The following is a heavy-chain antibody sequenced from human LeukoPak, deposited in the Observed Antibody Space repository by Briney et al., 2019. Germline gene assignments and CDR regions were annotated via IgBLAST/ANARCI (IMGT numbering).Heavy chain of an antibody. D-gene: IGHD5-18*01. J-gene: IGHJ4*02. V-gene: IGHV1-46*01. Sequence: ASVKVSCKASGYTFSSYYMHWVRQAPGQGLEWVGLINPTGDSTNYAQNFRGRVTMTRDTSTSTVYMDLSSLRSEDTAVYYCARGTTRYKFDYWGQGTLVTVSS. CDR3: ARGTTRYKFDY. CDR2: INPTGDST. CDR1: GYTFSSYY.